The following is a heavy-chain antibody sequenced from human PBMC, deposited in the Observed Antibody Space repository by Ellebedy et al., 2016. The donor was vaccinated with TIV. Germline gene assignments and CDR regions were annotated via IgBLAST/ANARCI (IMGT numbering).Heavy chain of an antibody. CDR1: GFTFSSDA. CDR3: ARWPSGDAPLDY. D-gene: IGHD4-17*01. J-gene: IGHJ4*02. CDR2: ISYDGSNK. V-gene: IGHV3-30-3*01. Sequence: GESLKISCAASGFTFSSDAMHWVRQAPGKGLEWVAVISYDGSNKYYADSVKGRFTISRDNSKNTLYLQMNRLRVEDTAVYYCARWPSGDAPLDYWGQGTLVTVSS.